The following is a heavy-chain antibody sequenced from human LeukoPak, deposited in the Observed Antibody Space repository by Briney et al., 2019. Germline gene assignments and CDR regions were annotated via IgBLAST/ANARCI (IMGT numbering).Heavy chain of an antibody. Sequence: SSVKVSCKASGGTFSSYAISWVRQAPGQGLEGMGGINPIFGTANYAQKFQGRVTITADESTSTAYMELSSLRCEDTAVYYCARGGISLVGATWNWFDPWGQGTLVTVSS. D-gene: IGHD1-26*01. CDR3: ARGGISLVGATWNWFDP. CDR2: INPIFGTA. J-gene: IGHJ5*02. V-gene: IGHV1-69*13. CDR1: GGTFSSYA.